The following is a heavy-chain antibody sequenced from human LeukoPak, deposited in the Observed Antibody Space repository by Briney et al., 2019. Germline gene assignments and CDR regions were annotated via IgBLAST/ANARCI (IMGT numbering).Heavy chain of an antibody. CDR2: INTNTGNP. J-gene: IGHJ4*02. D-gene: IGHD3-3*01. CDR3: ARAESSDFWSGYYTHFDY. Sequence: ASVKVSCKASGYTFTSYAMNWVRQAPGQGLEWMGWINTNTGNPTYAQGFTGRFVFSLDTSVSTAYLQISSLKAEDTAVYYCARAESSDFWSGYYTHFDYWGQGTLVTVSS. V-gene: IGHV7-4-1*02. CDR1: GYTFTSYA.